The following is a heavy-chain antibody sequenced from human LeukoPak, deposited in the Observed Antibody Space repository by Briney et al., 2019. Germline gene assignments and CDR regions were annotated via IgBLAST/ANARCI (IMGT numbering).Heavy chain of an antibody. CDR2: ISISSVDS. CDR1: GFTFATYA. Sequence: GGSLSLSCAASGFTFATYAMSWVRQAPGKGLEWVGGISISSVDSYYADSVKGRFSISRDDSKNTLYLQMNRLRDEDTAIYYCEKDRELLFAHCWFDLWGQGTLVTVSS. V-gene: IGHV3-23*01. CDR3: EKDRELLFAHCWFDL. J-gene: IGHJ5*02. D-gene: IGHD3-10*01.